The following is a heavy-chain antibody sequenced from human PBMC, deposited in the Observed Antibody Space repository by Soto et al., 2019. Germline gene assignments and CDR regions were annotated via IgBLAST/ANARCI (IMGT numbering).Heavy chain of an antibody. CDR1: GFTFRTFW. CDR3: FGEYY. CDR2: INSDGSST. J-gene: IGHJ4*02. Sequence: EVQLVESGGGLVQPGGSLRLSCAASGFTFRTFWMHWVRQAPGKGLVWVSRINSDGSSTRYADSVKGRFTISRDNAKNTLYLQMNGLRAEDTAVYYCFGEYYWGQGTVVTVSS. D-gene: IGHD3-10*01. V-gene: IGHV3-74*01.